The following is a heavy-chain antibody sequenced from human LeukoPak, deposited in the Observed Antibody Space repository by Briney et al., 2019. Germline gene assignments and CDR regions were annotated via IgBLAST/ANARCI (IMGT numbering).Heavy chain of an antibody. CDR3: AKDLFGIVAFFDY. Sequence: GGSLRLSCAASGFTFSSYAMSWVRQAPGKGLEWVSAISGSGGTTYYADSVKGRFTISRDNSKNTLYLQMNSLRAEDTAVYYCAKDLFGIVAFFDYWGQGTLVTVSS. J-gene: IGHJ4*02. CDR1: GFTFSSYA. CDR2: ISGSGGTT. V-gene: IGHV3-23*01. D-gene: IGHD1-26*01.